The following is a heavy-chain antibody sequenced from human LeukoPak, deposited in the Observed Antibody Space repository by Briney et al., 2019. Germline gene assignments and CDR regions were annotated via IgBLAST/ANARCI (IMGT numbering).Heavy chain of an antibody. CDR2: MNSNSGDS. D-gene: IGHD3-3*02. J-gene: IGHJ4*02. CDR3: AWEHRISGGNQAFDS. Sequence: ASVKVSCTACGYTFTDNFIHCLRQAPGQGLEWIGWMNSNSGDSNSAQKFQGRVTLTRDTSISTAYMELISLGSDDTALYFCAWEHRISGGNQAFDSWGQGTLVTVSS. CDR1: GYTFTDNF. V-gene: IGHV1-2*02.